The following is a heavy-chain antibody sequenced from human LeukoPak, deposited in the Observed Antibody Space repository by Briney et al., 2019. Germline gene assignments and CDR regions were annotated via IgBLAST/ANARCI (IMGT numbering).Heavy chain of an antibody. CDR2: ISACNGNT. CDR1: GYTFTSYG. D-gene: IGHD2-2*01. CDR3: AREPGDIVVVPAAVYYYYYGMDV. J-gene: IGHJ6*02. V-gene: IGHV1-18*01. Sequence: ASVKVSCKASGYTFTSYGISWVRQAPGQGLEWMGWISACNGNTNYAQKLQGRVTMTRNTSISTAYMELSSLRSEDTAVYYCAREPGDIVVVPAAVYYYYYGMDVWGQGTTVTVSS.